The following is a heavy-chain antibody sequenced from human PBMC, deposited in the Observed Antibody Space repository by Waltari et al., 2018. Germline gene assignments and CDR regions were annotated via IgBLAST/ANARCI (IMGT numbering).Heavy chain of an antibody. V-gene: IGHV1-8*01. CDR1: GYTFTSYD. J-gene: IGHJ2*01. CDR3: ARGAGVVPAAILGYFDL. D-gene: IGHD2-2*02. CDR2: MNPNSGDT. Sequence: QVQLVQSGAEVKKPGASVKVSCKASGYTFTSYDINWVRQATGQGLEWMGWMNPNSGDTGDAQKFQCRVTMTRNTSISTAYMELSSLRSEDTAVYYCARGAGVVPAAILGYFDLWGRGTLVTVSS.